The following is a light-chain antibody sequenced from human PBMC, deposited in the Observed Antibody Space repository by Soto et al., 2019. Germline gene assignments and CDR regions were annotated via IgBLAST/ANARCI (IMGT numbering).Light chain of an antibody. CDR1: QSVSISY. J-gene: IGKJ5*01. CDR2: GAS. Sequence: EIVLTHSPGTLSLSQCERATLSFSASQSVSISYLAWYQQKPGQAPRLLIYGASSRATGIPDRFSGSGSGTDFTLTISSLEPEDFAVYSCQQRSNWPPEITFGQGTRLEIK. CDR3: QQRSNWPPEIT. V-gene: IGKV3D-20*02.